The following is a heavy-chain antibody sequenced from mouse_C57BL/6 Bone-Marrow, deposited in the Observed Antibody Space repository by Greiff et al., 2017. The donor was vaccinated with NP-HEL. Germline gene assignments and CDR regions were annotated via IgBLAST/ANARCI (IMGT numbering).Heavy chain of an antibody. CDR2: IDPSDSYT. CDR3: ERGGGPSGTDFAY. V-gene: IGHV1-69*01. D-gene: IGHD4-1*01. J-gene: IGHJ3*01. CDR1: GYTFTSYW. Sequence: VQLQQPGAELVMPGASVKLSCKASGYTFTSYWMHWVKQRPGQGLEWIGEIDPSDSYTNYNQKFKGKSTLTVDKSSSTAYMQLSSLTSEDSAVYYCERGGGPSGTDFAYWGQGTLVTVSA.